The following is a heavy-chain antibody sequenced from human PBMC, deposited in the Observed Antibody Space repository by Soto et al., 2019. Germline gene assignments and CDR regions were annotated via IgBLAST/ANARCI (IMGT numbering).Heavy chain of an antibody. CDR1: GGSISSSSYY. CDR3: ARAVTVAGTYYYYYGMDV. Sequence: SETLSLTCTVSGGSISSSSYYWGWIRQPPGQGLEWIGSIYYSGSTCYNPSLKSRVTISVDTSKNQFSLKLSSVTAADTAVYYCARAVTVAGTYYYYYGMDVWGQGTTVTVSS. CDR2: IYYSGST. V-gene: IGHV4-39*01. D-gene: IGHD6-19*01. J-gene: IGHJ6*02.